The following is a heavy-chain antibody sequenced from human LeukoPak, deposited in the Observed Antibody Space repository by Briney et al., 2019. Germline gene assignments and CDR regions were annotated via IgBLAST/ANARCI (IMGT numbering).Heavy chain of an antibody. CDR2: IYPRDSDT. Sequence: GESLKISCKGSGYSFTSYWIGWVRLMPGKGLEWMGIIYPRDSDTRYSPSFQGQVTISADKSISTAYLQWSSLKASDTAMYYCACSYYYDSSGYFRHPNDAFDIWGQGTMVTVSS. CDR1: GYSFTSYW. V-gene: IGHV5-51*01. J-gene: IGHJ3*02. CDR3: ACSYYYDSSGYFRHPNDAFDI. D-gene: IGHD3-22*01.